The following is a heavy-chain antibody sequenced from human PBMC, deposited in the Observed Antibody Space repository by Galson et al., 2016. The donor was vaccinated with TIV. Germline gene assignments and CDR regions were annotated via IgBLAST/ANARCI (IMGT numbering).Heavy chain of an antibody. CDR1: GGSIGSGGYY. Sequence: TLSLTCTVSGGSIGSGGYYWSWIRQHPGKGLEWIGNIYDSGSAYYNPSLKSRVVVSMETSKNEFSLRLSSVTAADTAVYFCATGIIDYSGKSADYYFDYWGQGTPVTVSS. J-gene: IGHJ4*02. CDR2: IYDSGSA. CDR3: ATGIIDYSGKSADYYFDY. V-gene: IGHV4-31*03. D-gene: IGHD3-10*01.